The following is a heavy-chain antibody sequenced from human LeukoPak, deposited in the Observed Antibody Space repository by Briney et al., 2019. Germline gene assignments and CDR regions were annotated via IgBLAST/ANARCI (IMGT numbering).Heavy chain of an antibody. V-gene: IGHV1-2*02. CDR2: INPNSGGT. Sequence: GASVKVSCKASGYTFTGYYMHWVRQAPGQGLEWMGWINPNSGGTNYAQKFQGRATMTRDTSISTAYMELSRLRSDDSAVYYCARAAVAAGSTETFDPWGQGTLVTVSS. J-gene: IGHJ5*02. CDR1: GYTFTGYY. CDR3: ARAAVAAGSTETFDP. D-gene: IGHD2-15*01.